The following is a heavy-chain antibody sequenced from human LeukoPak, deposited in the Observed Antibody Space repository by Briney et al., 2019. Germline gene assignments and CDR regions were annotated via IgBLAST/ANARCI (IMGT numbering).Heavy chain of an antibody. V-gene: IGHV3-74*01. Sequence: GGSFRLSCAASGFTLSSYWMHWVRQAPGKGLVWVSRINSDGSRTYYADSVKGRFTISRDNAKNTLYLQMNSLRAEDTAVYYCAKSVTAAGTYAFDIWGQETVVTVSS. D-gene: IGHD6-13*01. J-gene: IGHJ3*02. CDR1: GFTLSSYW. CDR3: AKSVTAAGTYAFDI. CDR2: INSDGSRT.